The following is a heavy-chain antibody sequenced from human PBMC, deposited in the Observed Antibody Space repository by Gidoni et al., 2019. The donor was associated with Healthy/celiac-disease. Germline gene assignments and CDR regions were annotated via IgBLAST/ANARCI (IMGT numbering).Heavy chain of an antibody. CDR1: GFPFSSYS. J-gene: IGHJ4*01. CDR2: ISSRSSYI. CDR3: ARGEGIAAHLDY. V-gene: IGHV3-21*01. Sequence: EVQLVESGGGLVKPGGSLRLSCAASGFPFSSYSLNWVRQAPGKGLEWVSSISSRSSYIYYADSVKGRFTISRDNAKNSLYLQMNSLRAEDTAVYYCARGEGIAAHLDYWGQGTMVTVSS. D-gene: IGHD6-13*01.